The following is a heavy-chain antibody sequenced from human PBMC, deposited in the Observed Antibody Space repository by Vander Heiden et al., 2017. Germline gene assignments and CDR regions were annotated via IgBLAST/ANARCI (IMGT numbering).Heavy chain of an antibody. D-gene: IGHD2-2*01. CDR2: INPNSGGT. CDR3: ARVSCSTTSCYNFDY. Sequence: QVQLVQSGAEVKEPGASVKVSCKASGYTFIGNYIHWVRQAPGQGLEWMGWINPNSGGTNYAQKFQGRVTMTRETSISTAYLELSRLRYDDTAVYYCARVSCSTTSCYNFDYWGQGTLVTVSS. J-gene: IGHJ4*02. CDR1: GYTFIGNY. V-gene: IGHV1-2*02.